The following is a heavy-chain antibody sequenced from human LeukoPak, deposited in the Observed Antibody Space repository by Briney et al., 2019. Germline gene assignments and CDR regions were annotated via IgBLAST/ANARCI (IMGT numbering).Heavy chain of an antibody. J-gene: IGHJ5*02. CDR2: ISSSGNTI. D-gene: IGHD3-22*01. V-gene: IGHV3-48*03. CDR1: GFTFTSYE. CDR3: ARGVYDSSGYYYP. Sequence: GGSLRLSCATSGFTFTSYEMNWVRQAPGKGLEWVSYISSSGNTIYYADSVKGRFTISRDNAKNSLYLQMSSLRAEDTAVYYCARGVYDSSGYYYPWGQGTLVTVSS.